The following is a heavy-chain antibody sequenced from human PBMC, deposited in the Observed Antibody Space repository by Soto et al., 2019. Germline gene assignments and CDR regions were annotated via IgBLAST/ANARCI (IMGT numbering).Heavy chain of an antibody. V-gene: IGHV1-2*02. CDR3: ARELTVDKAMVGH. J-gene: IGHJ4*02. CDR1: GYTFTGYY. D-gene: IGHD5-18*01. CDR2: INPNSGGT. Sequence: ASVKVSFMASGYTFTGYYMHCVRQAPGQGLEWMGWINPNSGGTNYAQKFQGRVTMTRDTSISTAYMELSRLRSDDTAVYYCARELTVDKAMVGHWGQGTLVTVSS.